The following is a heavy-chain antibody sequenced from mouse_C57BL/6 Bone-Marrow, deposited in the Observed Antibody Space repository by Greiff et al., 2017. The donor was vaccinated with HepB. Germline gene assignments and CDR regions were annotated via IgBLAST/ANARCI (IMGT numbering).Heavy chain of an antibody. J-gene: IGHJ3*01. Sequence: EVQLQQPGAELVKPGASVKLSSKASGYTFTSYWMHWVKQRPGRGLEWIGRIDPEDGETKYAPKFQGKATITADTSSNTAYLQLSSLTSEDTAVYYCAQIYYDFAYWGQGTLVTVSA. V-gene: IGHV14-2*01. CDR2: IDPEDGET. D-gene: IGHD2-4*01. CDR1: GYTFTSYW. CDR3: AQIYYDFAY.